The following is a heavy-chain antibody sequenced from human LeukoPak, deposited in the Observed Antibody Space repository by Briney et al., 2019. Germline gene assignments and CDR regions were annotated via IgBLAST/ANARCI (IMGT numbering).Heavy chain of an antibody. CDR3: ARDSFGIFGVVTYYYYGMDV. CDR1: GGTFSSYA. Sequence: ASVKVSCKASGGTFSSYAISWVRQAPGQGLEWMGRIIPILGIANYAQKFQGRVTITADKSTNTAYMELRSLRSDDTAVYYCARDSFGIFGVVTYYYYGMDVWGQGTTVTVSS. V-gene: IGHV1-69*04. D-gene: IGHD3-3*01. J-gene: IGHJ6*02. CDR2: IIPILGIA.